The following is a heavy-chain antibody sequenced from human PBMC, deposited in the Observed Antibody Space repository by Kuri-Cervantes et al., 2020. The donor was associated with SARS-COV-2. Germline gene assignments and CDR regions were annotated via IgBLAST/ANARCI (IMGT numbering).Heavy chain of an antibody. CDR3: ARDRIAPTGWDYYMDV. V-gene: IGHV3-33*01. Sequence: LSLTCAASGFTFSSYGRHWVRQAPGKGLEWVAVIWYDGSNKYYADSVKGRFTISTDNSKNALYLQMNSLRAEDTAVYYCARDRIAPTGWDYYMDVWGKGTTVTVSS. D-gene: IGHD2-15*01. CDR1: GFTFSSYG. CDR2: IWYDGSNK. J-gene: IGHJ6*03.